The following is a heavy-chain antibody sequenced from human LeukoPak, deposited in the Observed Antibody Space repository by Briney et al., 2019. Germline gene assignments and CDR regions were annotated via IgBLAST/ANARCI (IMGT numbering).Heavy chain of an antibody. J-gene: IGHJ4*02. D-gene: IGHD6-13*01. Sequence: PGGSLRLSCAASGFTFSSYAMSWVRQAPGKGLEWVSLISGSGGTTYYADSVKGRFTISRDNSKNTLYLQMNSLRAEDTAVYYCAKGDSSSWYGGADYWGQGTLVTVSS. CDR3: AKGDSSSWYGGADY. CDR1: GFTFSSYA. CDR2: ISGSGGTT. V-gene: IGHV3-23*01.